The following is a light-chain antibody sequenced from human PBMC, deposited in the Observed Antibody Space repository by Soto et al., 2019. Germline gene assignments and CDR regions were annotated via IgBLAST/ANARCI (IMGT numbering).Light chain of an antibody. CDR2: GAS. CDR3: QQYNNWPRT. Sequence: EIVMTQSPATLSVYPGERATLSCRASQSVSSNLAWYQQKPCQAPRLLIYGASTRATGIPARFSGSGSGTEFPLTISSLQSEDFAVYYCQQYNNWPRTFGQGTQVEIK. CDR1: QSVSSN. V-gene: IGKV3-15*01. J-gene: IGKJ1*01.